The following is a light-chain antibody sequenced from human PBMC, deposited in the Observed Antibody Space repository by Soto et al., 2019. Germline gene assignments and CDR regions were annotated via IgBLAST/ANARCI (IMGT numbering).Light chain of an antibody. J-gene: IGKJ4*01. Sequence: DIQMTQSPSTLSASVGDTVTITGRASQSISSWLAWYQQKPGKAPKLLIYKASSLESGVPSRFSGSGSGTEFTLTISSLQPDDFATYYCQQYHSSPVTFGGGTKVEIK. CDR1: QSISSW. CDR3: QQYHSSPVT. CDR2: KAS. V-gene: IGKV1-5*03.